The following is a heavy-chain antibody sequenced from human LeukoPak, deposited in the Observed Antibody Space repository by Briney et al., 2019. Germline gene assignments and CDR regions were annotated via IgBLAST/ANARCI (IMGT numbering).Heavy chain of an antibody. CDR2: IYYSGST. CDR1: GGSISSSSYY. D-gene: IGHD2/OR15-2a*01. V-gene: IGHV4-39*07. Sequence: SETLSLTCTVSGGSISSSSYYWGWIRQPPGKGLEWIGSIYYSGSTYYNPSLKSRVTISIDTSKKQFSLKVISVTAADTAVYYCAREAISNNYYMDVWGKGTTVTVSS. CDR3: AREAISNNYYMDV. J-gene: IGHJ6*03.